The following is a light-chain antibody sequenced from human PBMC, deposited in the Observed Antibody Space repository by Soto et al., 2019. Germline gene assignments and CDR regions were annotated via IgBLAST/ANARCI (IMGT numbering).Light chain of an antibody. Sequence: ERVMTQSPVTLSVSPGESVPLSCRASQSVGTNLAWYQKKPGQAPSLLIYGVSTRATGIPTRFSGSGSGRQFNLTISRLQSEDFATYYCQHYDTSISTFGGGTKVDIK. CDR1: QSVGTN. V-gene: IGKV3-15*01. CDR3: QHYDTSIST. J-gene: IGKJ4*01. CDR2: GVS.